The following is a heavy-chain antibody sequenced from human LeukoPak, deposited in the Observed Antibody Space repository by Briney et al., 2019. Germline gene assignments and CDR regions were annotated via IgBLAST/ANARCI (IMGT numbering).Heavy chain of an antibody. CDR3: AKGSGSYGKDVEY. V-gene: IGHV3-30*02. CDR2: IRYDGSNK. J-gene: IGHJ4*02. CDR1: GFTFSSYG. D-gene: IGHD1-26*01. Sequence: GGSLRLSCAASGFTFSSYGMHWVRQAPGKGLEWVAFIRYDGSNKYYADSMKGRFTISRDNSKNTLYLHMNSLRAEDTAVYYCAKGSGSYGKDVEYWGQGTLVTVSS.